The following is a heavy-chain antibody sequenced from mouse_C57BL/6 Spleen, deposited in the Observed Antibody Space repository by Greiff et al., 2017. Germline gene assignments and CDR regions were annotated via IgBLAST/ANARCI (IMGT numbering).Heavy chain of an antibody. CDR3: VRQDSNYAWFAY. D-gene: IGHD2-5*01. CDR1: GFSFNTYA. V-gene: IGHV10-1*01. J-gene: IGHJ3*01. Sequence: EVKLVESGGGLVQPKGSLKLSCAASGFSFNTYAMNWVRQAPGKGLEWVARIRSKSNNYATYYADSVKDRFTISRDDSESMLYLQMNNLKTEDTAMYYCVRQDSNYAWFAYWGQGTLVTVSA. CDR2: IRSKSNNYAT.